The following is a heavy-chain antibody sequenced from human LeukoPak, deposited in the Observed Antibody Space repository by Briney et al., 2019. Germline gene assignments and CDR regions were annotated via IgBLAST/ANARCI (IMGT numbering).Heavy chain of an antibody. CDR1: GYTFGIHG. Sequence: ASVKVTCKASGYTFGIHGISWVRQAPGQGLEWMAWISPYDGDTNYAQKFEGRVTMTTETSTNTAYMELRSLRSDDTDIYYCARDYCTRGGDCYKEDLFDPWGQGTLVTVSA. CDR2: ISPYDGDT. CDR3: ARDYCTRGGDCYKEDLFDP. D-gene: IGHD2-21*02. J-gene: IGHJ5*02. V-gene: IGHV1-18*01.